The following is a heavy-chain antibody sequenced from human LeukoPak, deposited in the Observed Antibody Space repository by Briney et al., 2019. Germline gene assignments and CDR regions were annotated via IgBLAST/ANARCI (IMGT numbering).Heavy chain of an antibody. V-gene: IGHV3-23*01. CDR1: GFTFSNYG. CDR3: AKGPTGSGRFDY. J-gene: IGHJ4*02. CDR2: IRGSGGTT. D-gene: IGHD3-10*01. Sequence: GGSLRLSCAASGFTFSNYGMSWVRQAPGKGLEWVSAIRGSGGTTYYADSVKGRFTISRDNSKNTLYLQMNSLRAEDTAVYYCAKGPTGSGRFDYWGQGALVTVSS.